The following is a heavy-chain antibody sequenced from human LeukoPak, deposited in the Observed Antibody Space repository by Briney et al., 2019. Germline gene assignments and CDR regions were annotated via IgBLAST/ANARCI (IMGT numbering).Heavy chain of an antibody. V-gene: IGHV1-8*01. D-gene: IGHD1-26*01. CDR1: GYTFTSYD. CDR2: MNPNRGNT. Sequence: ASVKVSCKASGYTFTSYDINWVRQASGQGLEWMGWMNPNRGNTGYAQKFQGRVTMTRKTSISTAYMELSSLRSEDTAVYYCARGQYSIIDYWGQGTLVTVSS. J-gene: IGHJ4*02. CDR3: ARGQYSIIDY.